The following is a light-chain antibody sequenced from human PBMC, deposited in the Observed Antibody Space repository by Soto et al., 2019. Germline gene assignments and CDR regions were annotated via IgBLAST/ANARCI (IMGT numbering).Light chain of an antibody. CDR1: DGDIGGYDF. CDR2: NVD. V-gene: IGLV2-8*01. Sequence: QSALTQPPSASGSPGQSVTLSCTGTDGDIGGYDFVSWYQQYPGKAPKLVIFNVDRRPSGVPQRFSGSKSGRTASLTVSGLQVDDEADYYCSSSSDSHIYAFGTGTKLTVL. J-gene: IGLJ1*01. CDR3: SSSSDSHIYA.